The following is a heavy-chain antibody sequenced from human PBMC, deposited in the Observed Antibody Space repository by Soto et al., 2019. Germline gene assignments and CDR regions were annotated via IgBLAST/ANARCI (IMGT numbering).Heavy chain of an antibody. Sequence: PWGSLRLSCAVSGFTFSDYAMTWIRQAPGKGLEWVSTTRSNGEYTYYGDSAKGRFTVSRDNSKNTLYLEMSSLRAEDTAVYYCAKDSRSVAVSAARVYGMDVWGQGTTVTVSS. D-gene: IGHD2-2*01. CDR3: AKDSRSVAVSAARVYGMDV. CDR1: GFTFSDYA. V-gene: IGHV3-23*01. J-gene: IGHJ6*02. CDR2: TRSNGEYT.